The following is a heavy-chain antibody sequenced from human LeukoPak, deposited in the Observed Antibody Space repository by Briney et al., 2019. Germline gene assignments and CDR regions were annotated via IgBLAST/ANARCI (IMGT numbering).Heavy chain of an antibody. CDR3: ARDLVYYYDSSGYYSNFDY. J-gene: IGHJ4*02. V-gene: IGHV1-18*01. Sequence: GASVKVSCKASGYTFSTYGFSWVRQAPGQGLEWMGWISAYNGNTNYAQRLQGRVTMTTDTSTSTAYMELRSLRSDDTAVYYCARDLVYYYDSSGYYSNFDYWGQGTLVTVSS. D-gene: IGHD3-22*01. CDR2: ISAYNGNT. CDR1: GYTFSTYG.